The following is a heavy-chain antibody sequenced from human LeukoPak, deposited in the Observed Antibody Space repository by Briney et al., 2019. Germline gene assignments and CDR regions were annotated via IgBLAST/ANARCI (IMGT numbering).Heavy chain of an antibody. CDR3: ARTTVATIGYGWFDP. D-gene: IGHD4-17*01. J-gene: IGHJ5*02. CDR1: GYTFTSYD. Sequence: ASVKVSCKASGYTFTSYDINWVRQATGQRLEWMGWINAGNGNTKYSQKFQGRVTITRDTSASTAYMELSSLRSEDTAVYYCARTTVATIGYGWFDPWGQGTLVTVSS. CDR2: INAGNGNT. V-gene: IGHV1-3*01.